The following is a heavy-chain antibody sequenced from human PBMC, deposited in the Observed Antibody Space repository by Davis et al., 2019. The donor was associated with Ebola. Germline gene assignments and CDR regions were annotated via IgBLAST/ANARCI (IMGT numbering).Heavy chain of an antibody. CDR1: GYTFTTYY. D-gene: IGHD6-19*01. Sequence: AASVKVSCKASGYTFTTYYLHWVRQAPGQGLEWMGIINPSGGSTSYAQKFQGRVTITRDTSASTAYMELSSLRSEDTAVYYCARDSGQWLAPYFDYWGQGTLVTVSS. J-gene: IGHJ4*01. CDR3: ARDSGQWLAPYFDY. V-gene: IGHV1-46*01. CDR2: INPSGGST.